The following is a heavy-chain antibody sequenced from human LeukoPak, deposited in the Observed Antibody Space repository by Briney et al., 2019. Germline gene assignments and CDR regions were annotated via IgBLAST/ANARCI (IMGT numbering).Heavy chain of an antibody. CDR3: ARGSITVVPAFDI. J-gene: IGHJ3*02. Sequence: SETLSLTCTVSGGSLSTYYWSWILQTPGQGLEWIGCIYYTGSANYNPSLRSRGTISVDTSKNQFSLKLTSVTAADTAVYYCARGSITVVPAFDIWGQGTMVTVSS. CDR1: GGSLSTYY. CDR2: IYYTGSA. V-gene: IGHV4-59*12. D-gene: IGHD4-23*01.